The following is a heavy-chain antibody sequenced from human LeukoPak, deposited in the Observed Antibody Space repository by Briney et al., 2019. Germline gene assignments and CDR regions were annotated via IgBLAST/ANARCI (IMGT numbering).Heavy chain of an antibody. CDR1: GYTFTSYD. V-gene: IGHV1-8*01. CDR3: AKVATGDYYDYYMDV. CDR2: MNPNSGNT. J-gene: IGHJ6*03. Sequence: ASVKVSCKASGYTFTSYDINWVRQATGQGLEWMGWMNPNSGNTGYAQKFQGRVTMTRNTSISTAYMELSSLRSEDTAVYYRAKVATGDYYDYYMDVWGKGTTVTVSS. D-gene: IGHD7-27*01.